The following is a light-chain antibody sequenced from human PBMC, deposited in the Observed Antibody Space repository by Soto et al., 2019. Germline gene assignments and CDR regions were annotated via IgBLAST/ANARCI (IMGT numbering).Light chain of an antibody. V-gene: IGLV2-14*01. CDR3: SSYTSSSTHYV. J-gene: IGLJ1*01. CDR1: SSDVGGYNY. CDR2: DVS. Sequence: SVRNQPASVSGAPGQSITISCTGTSSDVGGYNYVSWYQQHPGKAPKLMIYDVSNRPSGVSNRFSGSKSGNTASLTISGLQAEDEADYYCSSYTSSSTHYVFGTGTKVTVL.